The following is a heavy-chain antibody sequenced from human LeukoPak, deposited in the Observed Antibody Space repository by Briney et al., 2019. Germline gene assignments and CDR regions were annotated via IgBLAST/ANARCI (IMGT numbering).Heavy chain of an antibody. CDR3: ARYIAVAGGYYFDY. J-gene: IGHJ4*02. V-gene: IGHV4-38-2*02. CDR1: GYSINIGYY. Sequence: SETLSLTCTVSGYSINIGYYWGWIRQPPGKGLEWIGSIFHSGNTYYNPSLKSRVTISVDTSKNQFSLRLDSVTAADTAIYYCARYIAVAGGYYFDYWGQGTLVTVSS. CDR2: IFHSGNT. D-gene: IGHD6-19*01.